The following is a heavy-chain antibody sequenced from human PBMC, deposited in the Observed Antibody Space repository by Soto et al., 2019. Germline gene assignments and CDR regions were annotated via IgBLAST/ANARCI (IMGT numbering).Heavy chain of an antibody. D-gene: IGHD5-18*01. CDR2: IKQGGTET. CDR3: ASLDTARVETAGY. CDR1: GFSFSTYG. Sequence: GGSLRLSCAASGFSFSTYGMHWVRQAPGKGLEWVANIKQGGTETYYVDSVKGRFTISKDHAKNSLYLQMNSLRVEDTALYYCASLDTARVETAGYWGQGTQVTVSS. J-gene: IGHJ4*02. V-gene: IGHV3-7*01.